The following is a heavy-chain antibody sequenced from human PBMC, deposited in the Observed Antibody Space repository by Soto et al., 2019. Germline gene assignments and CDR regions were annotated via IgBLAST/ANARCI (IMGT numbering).Heavy chain of an antibody. V-gene: IGHV4-39*01. CDR3: ARRACSGGSCYSKYFDD. D-gene: IGHD2-15*01. Sequence: XESLSLPCTVSGGSISSRSYYWGWIRQPPGKGLEWIGSIYYSGSTYYNPSLKSRVTISVDTSKNQFSLKLSSVTAADTAVYYCARRACSGGSCYSKYFDDWGQGTLVTVSS. CDR2: IYYSGST. CDR1: GGSISSRSYY. J-gene: IGHJ4*02.